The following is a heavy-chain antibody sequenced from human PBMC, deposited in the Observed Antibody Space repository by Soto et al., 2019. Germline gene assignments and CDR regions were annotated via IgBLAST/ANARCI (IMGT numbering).Heavy chain of an antibody. D-gene: IGHD2-15*01. Sequence: QVQLVQSGVEVKKPGASVKVSCKASGYTFISHGISWVRQAPGQGLEWMGWISGKNGNTNYAQKLQVRVTLTTDTSTSTAYMELRSLRSDYTAVYYCARVSSSIVVVPDYGMDVWGQGTTVTVSS. CDR3: ARVSSSIVVVPDYGMDV. CDR1: GYTFISHG. CDR2: ISGKNGNT. V-gene: IGHV1-18*04. J-gene: IGHJ6*02.